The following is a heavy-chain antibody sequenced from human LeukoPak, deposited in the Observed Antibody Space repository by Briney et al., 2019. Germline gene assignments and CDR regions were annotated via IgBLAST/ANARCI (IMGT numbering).Heavy chain of an antibody. CDR1: GFTVTSNY. V-gene: IGHV3-66*01. CDR3: ARDRTRGRGSSGSYYGLKRSFDY. Sequence: PGGSLRLSCAASGFTVTSNYMTWVRQAPGKGLEGVSIIYSGGYTDYADSVKGRFTISRDNSKNTLFLQMNSLRAEDTAVYYCARDRTRGRGSSGSYYGLKRSFDYWGQGTLVTVSS. D-gene: IGHD3-10*01. J-gene: IGHJ4*02. CDR2: IYSGGYT.